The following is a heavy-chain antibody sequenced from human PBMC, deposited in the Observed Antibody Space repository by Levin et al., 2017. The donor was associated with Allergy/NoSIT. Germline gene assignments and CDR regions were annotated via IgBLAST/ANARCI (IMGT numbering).Heavy chain of an antibody. CDR2: INHSGST. CDR3: ARSRGSGWLVYFDY. V-gene: IGHV4-34*01. D-gene: IGHD3-10*01. Sequence: SETLSLTCAVYGGSFSGYYWSWNRQPPGKGLEWIGEINHSGSTNYNPSLKSRVTISVDTSKNQFSLKLSSVTAADTAVYYCARSRGSGWLVYFDYWGQGTLVTVSS. J-gene: IGHJ4*02. CDR1: GGSFSGYY.